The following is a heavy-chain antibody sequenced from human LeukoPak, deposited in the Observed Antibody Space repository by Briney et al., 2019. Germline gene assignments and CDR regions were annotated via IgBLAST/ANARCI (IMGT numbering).Heavy chain of an antibody. D-gene: IGHD4-23*01. Sequence: SETLSLTCTVSGGSISSSSYYWGWIRQPPGKGLEWIGSIYYSGSTYYNPSLKSRVTISVDTSKNQFSLKLSSVTAADTAVYYCARGPVVTPVYWYFDLWGRGTLVTVSS. V-gene: IGHV4-39*07. CDR3: ARGPVVTPVYWYFDL. J-gene: IGHJ2*01. CDR2: IYYSGST. CDR1: GGSISSSSYY.